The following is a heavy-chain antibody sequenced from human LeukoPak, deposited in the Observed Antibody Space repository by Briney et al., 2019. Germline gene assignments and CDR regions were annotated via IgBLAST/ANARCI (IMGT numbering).Heavy chain of an antibody. V-gene: IGHV4-59*08. D-gene: IGHD6-19*01. Sequence: SETLSLTCTVSGGSISSYYWSWIRQPPGKGLEWIGFIYYRGGTNYNPSLKSRVTISVDTSKTQLSLKLSSVTAADTAVYYCARRSSSGWQFDYWGQGTLATVSS. J-gene: IGHJ4*02. CDR2: IYYRGGT. CDR1: GGSISSYY. CDR3: ARRSSSGWQFDY.